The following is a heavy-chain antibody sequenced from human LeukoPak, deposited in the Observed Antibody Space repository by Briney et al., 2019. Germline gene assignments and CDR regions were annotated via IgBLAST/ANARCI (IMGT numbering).Heavy chain of an antibody. CDR3: AREGIAAAGTSDY. CDR2: INPNSGGT. D-gene: IGHD6-13*01. J-gene: IGHJ4*02. CDR1: GYTFTGYY. V-gene: IGHV1-2*02. Sequence: ASVKVSCKASGYTFTGYYMHWVRQAPGQGLEWMGWINPNSGGTNYAQKFQGRVTMTRDTSISTAYMELSRLRSDDTAVYYCAREGIAAAGTSDYWGQGTLGTVSS.